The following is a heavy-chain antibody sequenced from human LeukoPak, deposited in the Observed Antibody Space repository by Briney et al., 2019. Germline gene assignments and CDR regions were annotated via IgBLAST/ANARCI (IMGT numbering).Heavy chain of an antibody. J-gene: IGHJ4*02. V-gene: IGHV1-46*01. Sequence: GASVKVSCKASGYTFTSYYMHWVRPAPGQGLEWMGIINPSGGSTSYAQKFQGRVTMTRDTSTSTVYMELSSLRSEDTAVYYCARDHQVVVAAMGLGDYWGQGTLVTVSS. CDR2: INPSGGST. D-gene: IGHD2-15*01. CDR3: ARDHQVVVAAMGLGDY. CDR1: GYTFTSYY.